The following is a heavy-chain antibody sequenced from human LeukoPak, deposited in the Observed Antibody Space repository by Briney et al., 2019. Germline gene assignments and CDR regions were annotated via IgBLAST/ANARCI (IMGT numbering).Heavy chain of an antibody. J-gene: IGHJ4*02. D-gene: IGHD4-17*01. CDR3: ARAGYGDSDFDY. Sequence: SETLSLTCTVSGGSISSSTYYWGWIRQPPGRGLEWIGSIYFSGNTYYNPSLKSRLTISVDTSKNHFSPKLSSVTAADTAVYYCARAGYGDSDFDYWGQGTLVTVSS. V-gene: IGHV4-39*07. CDR1: GGSISSSTYY. CDR2: IYFSGNT.